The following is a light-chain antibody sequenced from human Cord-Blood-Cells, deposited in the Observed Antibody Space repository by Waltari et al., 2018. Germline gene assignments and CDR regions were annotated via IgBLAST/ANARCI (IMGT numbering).Light chain of an antibody. CDR2: GNS. CDR1: SSHIGAGYD. V-gene: IGLV1-40*01. CDR3: QSYDSSLSGSVV. J-gene: IGLJ2*01. Sequence: QSVLTQPPSVSGAPGQRVTIPCTGSSSHIGAGYDVPWYQQLPGTAPKLLIYGNSNRPSGVPDRFSGSKSGTSASLAIAGLQAEDEADYYCQSYDSSLSGSVVFGGGTKLTVL.